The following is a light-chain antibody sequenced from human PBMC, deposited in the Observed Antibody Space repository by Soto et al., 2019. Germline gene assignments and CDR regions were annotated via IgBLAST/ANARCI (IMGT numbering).Light chain of an antibody. J-gene: IGKJ2*01. CDR3: QQFNSYSYT. CDR1: QGISSY. CDR2: AAS. Sequence: DIQLTQSPSFLSASVGDRVTITCRSSQGISSYSAWYQQKPGKAPKLLIYAASTLQSGVPSRFSGSGSGTEFTLTISSLQPEDFATYYCQQFNSYSYTFGQGTKLEIK. V-gene: IGKV1-9*01.